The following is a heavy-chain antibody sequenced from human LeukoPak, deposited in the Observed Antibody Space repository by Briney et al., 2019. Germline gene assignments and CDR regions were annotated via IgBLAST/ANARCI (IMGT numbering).Heavy chain of an antibody. V-gene: IGHV3-30*03. J-gene: IGHJ4*02. Sequence: PGGSLRLSCAASGFTFSNYGMHWVRQAPGKGLEWVAVISYDGSNKYYVDSVKGRFTISRDNSKNTLYLQMNSLRPEDTAVYYCARGYSSSWLGYFDYWGQGTLVTVSS. CDR2: ISYDGSNK. D-gene: IGHD6-13*01. CDR3: ARGYSSSWLGYFDY. CDR1: GFTFSNYG.